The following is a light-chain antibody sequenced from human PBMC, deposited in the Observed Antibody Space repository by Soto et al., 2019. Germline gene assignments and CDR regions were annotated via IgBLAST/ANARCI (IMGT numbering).Light chain of an antibody. CDR3: QQSYSTTWT. J-gene: IGKJ1*01. V-gene: IGKV1-39*01. Sequence: DIQMAQSPSSLSASVGDRVTITCRASQGISTYLNWYQQRPGKAPKLLIYAASSLQSGVPSRFSGSGSETHFTLTIRSLQPEDFATYSCQQSYSTTWTFGQGTTVDI. CDR2: AAS. CDR1: QGISTY.